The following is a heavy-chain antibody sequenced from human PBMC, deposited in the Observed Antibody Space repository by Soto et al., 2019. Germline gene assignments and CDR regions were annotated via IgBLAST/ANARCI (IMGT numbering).Heavy chain of an antibody. CDR1: GGSISSGGYY. CDR3: ARRTPGYETPSFDY. Sequence: SETLSLTCTVSGGSISSGGYYWSWIRQHPGKGLEWIGYIYYSGSTYYNPSLKSRVTISVDTSKNQFSLKLSSVTAADTAVYYCARRTPGYETPSFDYWGPGTLVTVSS. D-gene: IGHD5-12*01. V-gene: IGHV4-31*03. CDR2: IYYSGST. J-gene: IGHJ4*02.